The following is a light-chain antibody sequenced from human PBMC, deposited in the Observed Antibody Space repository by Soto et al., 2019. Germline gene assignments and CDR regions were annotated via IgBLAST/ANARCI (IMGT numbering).Light chain of an antibody. J-gene: IGKJ5*01. CDR3: QQRKDWPPLT. CDR1: QNVENY. V-gene: IGKV3-11*01. CDR2: DAS. Sequence: ETVLTESPATLSLSPGERATLSCRASQNVENYLAWYQQKPGQAPRLLVYDASNRATGIPARFSGSGFGTDFTLPISSLEPEDFAVYYCQQRKDWPPLTFGQGTRLDI.